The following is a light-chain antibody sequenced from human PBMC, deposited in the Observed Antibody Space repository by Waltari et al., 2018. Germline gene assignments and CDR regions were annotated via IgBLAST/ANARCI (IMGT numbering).Light chain of an antibody. Sequence: IQLTQSPSALSASVGDRVTITCRATQDIYTYLAWYQQEPGKAPKLLIYAASTLQSGVPSRFSGSGSGTDFTLTISSLQPDDFATYYCQQFNSYPRTFGQGTKVEIK. CDR3: QQFNSYPRT. CDR1: QDIYTY. V-gene: IGKV1-9*01. CDR2: AAS. J-gene: IGKJ1*01.